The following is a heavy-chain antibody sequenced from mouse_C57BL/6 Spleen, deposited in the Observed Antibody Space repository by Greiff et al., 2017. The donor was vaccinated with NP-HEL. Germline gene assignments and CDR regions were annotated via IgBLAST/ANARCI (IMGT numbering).Heavy chain of an antibody. V-gene: IGHV5-4*03. Sequence: EVKLMESGGGLVKPGGSLKLSCAASGFTFSSYAMSWVRQTPEKRLEWVATISDGGSYTYYPDNVKGRFTISRDNAKNNLYLQMSHLKSEDTAMYYCARAPVDYAMDYWGQGTSVTVSS. CDR2: ISDGGSYT. CDR3: ARAPVDYAMDY. CDR1: GFTFSSYA. J-gene: IGHJ4*01.